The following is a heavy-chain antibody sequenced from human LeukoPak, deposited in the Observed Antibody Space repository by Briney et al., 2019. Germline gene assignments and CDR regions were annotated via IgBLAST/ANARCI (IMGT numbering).Heavy chain of an antibody. CDR3: ARHPLSSSYWFDP. CDR1: GGSIRSSSYF. J-gene: IGHJ5*02. V-gene: IGHV4-39*01. D-gene: IGHD6-6*01. Sequence: PSETLSLTCTVSGGSIRSSSYFWGWIRQPPGKGLEWIGSIYDSGATDYNPSLKSRVTISVDTSKNQFSLKLSSVTAADTAVYYCARHPLSSSYWFDPWGQGTLVTVSS. CDR2: IYDSGAT.